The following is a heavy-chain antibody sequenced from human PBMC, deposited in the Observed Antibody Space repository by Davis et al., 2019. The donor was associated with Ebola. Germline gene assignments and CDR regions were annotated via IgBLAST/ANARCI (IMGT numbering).Heavy chain of an antibody. CDR3: ARHTSYGGKTWFDP. V-gene: IGHV4-39*01. CDR1: GGSISSSSYY. CDR2: IYYSGST. J-gene: IGHJ5*02. Sequence: MPSETLSLTCTVSGGSISSSSYYWGWIRQPPGKGLEWIGSIYYSGSTNYNPSLKSRVTISVDTSENQFSLRLTSVTAADTALYYCARHTSYGGKTWFDPWGQGTLVTVSS. D-gene: IGHD4-23*01.